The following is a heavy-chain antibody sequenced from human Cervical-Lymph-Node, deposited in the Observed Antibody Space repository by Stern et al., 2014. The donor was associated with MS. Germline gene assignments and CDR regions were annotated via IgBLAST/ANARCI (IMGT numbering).Heavy chain of an antibody. CDR2: MSYDGTKR. CDR1: GFIFSNYG. V-gene: IGHV3-30*03. CDR3: ARSTKRFLEWIGFDP. D-gene: IGHD3-3*01. Sequence: QVQLVQSGGGVVQPGTSLSLSCAASGFIFSNYGMYWARQAPGKGLEWVAGMSYDGTKRRYADPVKGRFTISRDISKNILYLQMKSLTTEDTAVYYCARSTKRFLEWIGFDPWGRGTLVSVSS. J-gene: IGHJ5*02.